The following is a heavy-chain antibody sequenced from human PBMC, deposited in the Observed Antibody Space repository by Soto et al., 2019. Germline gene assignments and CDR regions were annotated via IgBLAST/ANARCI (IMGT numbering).Heavy chain of an antibody. D-gene: IGHD4-17*01. CDR3: AREKEDYGDYNNWFDP. Sequence: PSETLSLTCTVSGGSISSGGYYWSWIRQHPGKGLEWIGYIYYSGSTYYNPSLKSRVTISVDTSKNQFSLKLSSVTAADTAVYYCAREKEDYGDYNNWFDPWGQGTLVTAPQ. J-gene: IGHJ5*02. V-gene: IGHV4-31*02. CDR2: IYYSGST. CDR1: GGSISSGGYY.